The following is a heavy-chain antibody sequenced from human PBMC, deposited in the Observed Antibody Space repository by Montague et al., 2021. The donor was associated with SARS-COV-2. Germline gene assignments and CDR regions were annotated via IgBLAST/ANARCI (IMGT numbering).Heavy chain of an antibody. J-gene: IGHJ4*02. CDR2: ISYDGSNK. V-gene: IGHV3-30-3*01. CDR1: GFTFSSCA. D-gene: IGHD4-17*01. CDR3: ASELADYGDFDY. Sequence: SLRLSCAASGFTFSSCAMHWVRQAPGKGLEWVAVISYDGSNKYYADSVKGRFTISRDNSKNTLYLQMNSLRAEDTAVYYCASELADYGDFDYWGQGTLVTVSS.